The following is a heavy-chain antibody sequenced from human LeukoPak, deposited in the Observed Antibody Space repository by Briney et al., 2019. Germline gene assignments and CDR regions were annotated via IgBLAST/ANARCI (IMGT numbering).Heavy chain of an antibody. CDR1: GGSISSSSYY. Sequence: SETPSLTCTVSGGSISSSSYYWGWIRQPPGKGLEWIGSIYYSGSTYYNPSLKSRVTISVDTSKNQFSLKLSSVTAADTAVYYCARAENYYYDSSGYYDPFDYWGQGTLVTVSS. J-gene: IGHJ4*02. CDR3: ARAENYYYDSSGYYDPFDY. V-gene: IGHV4-39*07. D-gene: IGHD3-22*01. CDR2: IYYSGST.